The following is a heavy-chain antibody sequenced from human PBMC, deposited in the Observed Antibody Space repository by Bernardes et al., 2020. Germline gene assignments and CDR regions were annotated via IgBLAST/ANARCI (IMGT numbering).Heavy chain of an antibody. CDR3: ARSAREYYDSSGYLITDAFGI. CDR1: FTIFSYW. Sequence: GWFRSLSCAASFTIFSYWFLSWLRHPRRRRLGVVRNISDGSSTSYSDSVKGRLTISRDNAKNTLYLQMNSMRDEDTAVYYCARSAREYYDSSGYLITDAFGIWGQGTMVTVSS. D-gene: IGHD3-22*01. CDR2: NISDGSST. J-gene: IGHJ3*02. V-gene: IGHV3-74*01.